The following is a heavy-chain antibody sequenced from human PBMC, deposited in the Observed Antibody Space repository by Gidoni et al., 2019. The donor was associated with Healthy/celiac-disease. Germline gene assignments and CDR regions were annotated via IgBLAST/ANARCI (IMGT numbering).Heavy chain of an antibody. Sequence: QVQLQQWGAGLLKPSETLSPTCAVYGGSFSGYYWSWIRQPPGKGLEWIGEINHSGSTNYNPSLKSRVTISVDTSKNQFSLKLSSVTAADTAVYYCARELGYYYYYMDVWGKGTTVTVSS. D-gene: IGHD3-10*01. CDR3: ARELGYYYYYMDV. J-gene: IGHJ6*03. CDR2: INHSGST. V-gene: IGHV4-34*01. CDR1: GGSFSGYY.